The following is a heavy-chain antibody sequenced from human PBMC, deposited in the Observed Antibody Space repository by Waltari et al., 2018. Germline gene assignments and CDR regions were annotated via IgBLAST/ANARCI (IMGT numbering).Heavy chain of an antibody. CDR3: ARDPAPSDYFDS. J-gene: IGHJ4*02. CDR1: GGAISSSIYY. D-gene: IGHD6-6*01. CDR2: IYYSDYT. Sequence: QLQLQESGPGLVRPSETLSLTCTVSGGAISSSIYYWGWIRQPPGKGLEWIGNIYYSDYTYFNPSLKSRVTISSDTSRTQFSLKLTSVTAADTAVYYCARDPAPSDYFDSWGQGTLVTVSS. V-gene: IGHV4-39*07.